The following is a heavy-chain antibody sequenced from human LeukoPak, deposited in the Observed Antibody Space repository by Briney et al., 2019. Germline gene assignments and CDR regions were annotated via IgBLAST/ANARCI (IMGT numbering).Heavy chain of an antibody. CDR1: GFTVSSNY. CDR3: AKDRYYDNSDNHFESEK. CDR2: IYGGGRT. J-gene: IGHJ4*02. V-gene: IGHV3-53*01. Sequence: PGGSLRLSCAASGFTVSSNYMSWVRQAPGKGLEWVSVIYGGGRTTYADSVAGRFTVSRDNSRNTLYLQMNNLRAEDTALYYCAKDRYYDNSDNHFESEKWGQGTLVTVSS. D-gene: IGHD3-22*01.